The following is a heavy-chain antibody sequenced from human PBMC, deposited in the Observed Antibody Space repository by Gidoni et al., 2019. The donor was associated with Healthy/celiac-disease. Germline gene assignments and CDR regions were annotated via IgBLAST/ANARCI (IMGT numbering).Heavy chain of an antibody. V-gene: IGHV3-11*01. J-gene: IGHJ4*02. CDR1: GVTVSDYY. Sequence: QVQLVESGGGLVKAGGARRICCAACGVTVSDYYMSWIRQAPGKGLEWVSYISSSGSTIYYAASVKGRFTISRDNAKNSLYLQMNSLRAEDTAVYYCARVPTRVLGVFDYWGQGTLVTVSS. CDR3: ARVPTRVLGVFDY. D-gene: IGHD3-16*01. CDR2: ISSSGSTI.